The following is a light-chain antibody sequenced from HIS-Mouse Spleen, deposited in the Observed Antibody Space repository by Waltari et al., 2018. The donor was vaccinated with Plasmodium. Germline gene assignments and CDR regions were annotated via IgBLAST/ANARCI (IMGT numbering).Light chain of an antibody. CDR2: EDS. CDR1: DLPKKY. CDR3: YSTDSSGNHRV. V-gene: IGLV3-10*01. J-gene: IGLJ3*02. Sequence: SYELTQPPSVSVSPGQTARITCSGDDLPKKYAYWNQQKSGQAPLLVIYEDSKRPSGIPERFSGSSSGTMATLTISGAQVEDEADYYCYSTDSSGNHRVFGGGTKLTVL.